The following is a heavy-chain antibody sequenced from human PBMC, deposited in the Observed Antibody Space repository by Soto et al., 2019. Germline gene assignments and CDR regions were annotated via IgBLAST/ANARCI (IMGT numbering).Heavy chain of an antibody. J-gene: IGHJ5*02. CDR1: GYTFTSYD. D-gene: IGHD4-17*01. Sequence: QVPLVQSGAEVKKPGASVKVSCKASGYTFTSYDINWVRQATGQGLEWMGWMNPNSGNTGYAQKFQGRVTMTRNTSISTAYMELSSLRSEDTAVYYCASLHYGDYGNNWFDPWGQGTLVTVSS. V-gene: IGHV1-8*01. CDR2: MNPNSGNT. CDR3: ASLHYGDYGNNWFDP.